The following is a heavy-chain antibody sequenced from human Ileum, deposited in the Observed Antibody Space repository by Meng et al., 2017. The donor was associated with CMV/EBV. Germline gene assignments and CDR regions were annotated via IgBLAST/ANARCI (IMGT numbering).Heavy chain of an antibody. CDR3: TTGYSSGAPPYYYYGMDV. Sequence: GGSLRLSCAASGFTSSNAWMSWVRQAPGKGLEWVGRIKSKTDGGTTDYAAPVKGRFTISRDDSKNTLYLQMNSLKTEDTAVYYCTTGYSSGAPPYYYYGMDVWGQGTTVTVSS. CDR1: GFTSSNAW. J-gene: IGHJ6*02. D-gene: IGHD6-19*01. CDR2: IKSKTDGGTT. V-gene: IGHV3-15*01.